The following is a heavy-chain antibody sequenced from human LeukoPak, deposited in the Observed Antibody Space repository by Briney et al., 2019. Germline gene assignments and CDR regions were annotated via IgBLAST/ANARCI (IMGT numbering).Heavy chain of an antibody. Sequence: PSETLSLTCTVSGGSISSYYWSWIRQPAGKGLEWIGRIHTSGGTNYNPSLKSRVTMSVDTSKNQFSLKVTSVTAADAAVYYCARAWQWLPLDSWGQGTLVTVSS. CDR3: ARAWQWLPLDS. CDR1: GGSISSYY. V-gene: IGHV4-4*07. D-gene: IGHD6-19*01. CDR2: IHTSGGT. J-gene: IGHJ4*02.